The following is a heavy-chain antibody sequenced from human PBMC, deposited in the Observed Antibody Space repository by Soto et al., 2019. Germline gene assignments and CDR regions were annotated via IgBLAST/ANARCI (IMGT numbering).Heavy chain of an antibody. CDR2: INAGNGNT. Sequence: GASVKVSCKASGYTFTIYAMHWVRQAPGQRLEWMGWINAGNGNTKYSQKFQGRLTITKDTSKNQVVLTMTNMDPVDTATYFCANEVVADTFYDWGRENVVTVS. V-gene: IGHV1-3*01. D-gene: IGHD2-15*01. CDR3: ANEVVADTFYD. J-gene: IGHJ4*02. CDR1: GYTFTIYA.